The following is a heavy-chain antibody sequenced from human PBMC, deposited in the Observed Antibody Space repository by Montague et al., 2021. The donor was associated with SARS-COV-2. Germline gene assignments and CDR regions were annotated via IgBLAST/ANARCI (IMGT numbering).Heavy chain of an antibody. Sequence: SLRLSCAASGFTFSSYSMNWVRQAPGKGLEWVSSISSSSSYIYYADSVKGRFTISRDNAKNSLYLQTNSLRAEDTAVYYCARGRYYYYGSVAGHNDAFDIWGQGTMVTVSS. J-gene: IGHJ3*02. CDR2: ISSSSSYI. CDR1: GFTFSSYS. D-gene: IGHD3-10*01. CDR3: ARGRYYYYGSVAGHNDAFDI. V-gene: IGHV3-21*01.